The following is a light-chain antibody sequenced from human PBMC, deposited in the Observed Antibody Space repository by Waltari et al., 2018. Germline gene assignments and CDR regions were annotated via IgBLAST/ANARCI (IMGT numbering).Light chain of an antibody. CDR1: QSVDND. J-gene: IGKJ3*01. V-gene: IGKV3-15*01. CDR2: GAS. CDR3: QQYNTWPLS. Sequence: EIVMTQSPVTLSVSPGEGVTLSCRASQSVDNDLAWYQQKPGQAPSLVIYGASTRATGVPGRFSGGGSGTEFTLTISSLQSEDFAVYYCQQYNTWPLSVGPGTTVDIK.